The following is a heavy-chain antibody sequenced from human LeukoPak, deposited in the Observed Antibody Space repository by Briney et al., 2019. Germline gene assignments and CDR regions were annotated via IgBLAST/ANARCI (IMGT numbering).Heavy chain of an antibody. J-gene: IGHJ4*02. D-gene: IGHD6-13*01. CDR2: ISSGSTI. CDR1: GFTFSDYY. V-gene: IGHV3-11*01. Sequence: GGSLRLSCAASGFTFSDYYMSWIRQAPGKGLEWVSYISSGSTIYYADSVKGRFTISRDNAKNSLYLQMNSLRAEDTAVYYCASGVAAAGTESYWGQGTLVTVSS. CDR3: ASGVAAAGTESY.